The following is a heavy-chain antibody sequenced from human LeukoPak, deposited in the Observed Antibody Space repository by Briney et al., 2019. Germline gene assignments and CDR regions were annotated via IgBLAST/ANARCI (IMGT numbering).Heavy chain of an antibody. CDR3: ARDLVRTMGALSSITGMWGY. CDR1: GFTFSSYG. D-gene: IGHD1-20*01. V-gene: IGHV3-30*03. CDR2: ISYDGSNK. J-gene: IGHJ4*02. Sequence: GGSLGLSCAASGFTFSSYGMHWVRQAPGKGLEWVAVISYDGSNKYYADSVKGRFTISRDNSKNTLYLQMNSLRAEDTAVYYCARDLVRTMGALSSITGMWGYWGQGTLVTVSS.